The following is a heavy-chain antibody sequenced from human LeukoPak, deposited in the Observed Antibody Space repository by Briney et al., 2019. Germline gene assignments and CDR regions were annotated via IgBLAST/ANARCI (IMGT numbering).Heavy chain of an antibody. CDR2: IYYSGST. D-gene: IGHD3-22*01. CDR1: GASMTTYY. Sequence: PSETLSLTCTVSGASMTTYYWSWIRQPPGKGLEWIGYIYYSGSTNYNPSLKSRVTISVDTSKNQFSLKLSSVTAADTAVYYCARRLHDIGPWFDPWGQGTLVTVSS. J-gene: IGHJ5*02. CDR3: ARRLHDIGPWFDP. V-gene: IGHV4-59*01.